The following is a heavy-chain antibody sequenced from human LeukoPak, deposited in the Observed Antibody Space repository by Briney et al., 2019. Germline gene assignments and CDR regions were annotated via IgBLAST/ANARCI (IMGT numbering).Heavy chain of an antibody. Sequence: PSETLSLTCTVSGGSISSYYWSWIRQPPGKGLEWIGYIYYSGSTNYNPSLKSRVTISVDTSKNQFSLKLSSVTAADTAVYYCARVGSRSCGGDCYPEDYYYGMDVWGQGTTVTVSS. CDR2: IYYSGST. V-gene: IGHV4-59*01. CDR3: ARVGSRSCGGDCYPEDYYYGMDV. D-gene: IGHD2-21*02. J-gene: IGHJ6*02. CDR1: GGSISSYY.